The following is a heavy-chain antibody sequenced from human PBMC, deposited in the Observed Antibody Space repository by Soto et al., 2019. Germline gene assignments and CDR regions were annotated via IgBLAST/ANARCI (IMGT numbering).Heavy chain of an antibody. D-gene: IGHD1-26*01. J-gene: IGHJ4*02. Sequence: GGSLRLSCAASGFTFSSYAMSWVRQAPGKGWEWVSAISGSGCSTYYADSVKGRFTISRDNSKNTLYLQMNSLRAEDTAVYYCAKGGGSYFDYWGQGTLVTVSS. V-gene: IGHV3-23*01. CDR3: AKGGGSYFDY. CDR1: GFTFSSYA. CDR2: ISGSGCST.